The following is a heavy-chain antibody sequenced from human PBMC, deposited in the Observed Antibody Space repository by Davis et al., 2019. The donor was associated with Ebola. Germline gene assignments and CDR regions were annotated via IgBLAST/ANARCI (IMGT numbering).Heavy chain of an antibody. CDR3: YIEWLLESYGMDV. J-gene: IGHJ6*02. D-gene: IGHD3-9*01. CDR1: GFTFSNAW. V-gene: IGHV3-15*01. CDR2: IKSKTDGGTT. Sequence: GGSLRLSCAASGFTFSNAWMSWVRQAPGKGLEWVGRIKSKTDGGTTDYAAPVKGRFTISRDNSKNTLYLQMNSLRAEDTAVYYCYIEWLLESYGMDVWGQGTTVTVSS.